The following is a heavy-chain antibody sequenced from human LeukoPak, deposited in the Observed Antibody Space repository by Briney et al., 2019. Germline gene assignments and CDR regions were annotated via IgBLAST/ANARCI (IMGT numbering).Heavy chain of an antibody. D-gene: IGHD5-24*01. Sequence: GGSLRLSSAASGFTVSSNYMSWVRQAPGKGLEWVSVIHTGGSTYYADSVKGRFTISRDTSNNTLYLQMNSLRAEDTAVYYCAREGKWLQLRYFDYWGQGTLVTVSS. V-gene: IGHV3-53*01. CDR3: AREGKWLQLRYFDY. CDR1: GFTVSSNY. CDR2: IHTGGST. J-gene: IGHJ4*02.